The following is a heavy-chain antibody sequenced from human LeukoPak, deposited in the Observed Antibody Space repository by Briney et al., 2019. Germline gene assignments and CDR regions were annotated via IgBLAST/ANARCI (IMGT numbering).Heavy chain of an antibody. J-gene: IGHJ4*02. CDR1: GFTFSSYA. V-gene: IGHV3-23*01. D-gene: IGHD3-10*01. Sequence: PGGSLRLSCAASGFTFSSYAMSWVRQAPGKGLEWVSAISGSGGSTYYADSVKGRFTISRDNSKNTLYLQMNSLRAEDTAVYYCAKSQWVDLWFGEPIAVTEGFDYWGQGTLVTVSS. CDR3: AKSQWVDLWFGEPIAVTEGFDY. CDR2: ISGSGGST.